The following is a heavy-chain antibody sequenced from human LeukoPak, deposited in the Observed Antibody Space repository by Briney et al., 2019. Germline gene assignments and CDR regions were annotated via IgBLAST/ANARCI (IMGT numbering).Heavy chain of an antibody. J-gene: IGHJ6*03. CDR1: GITFSSYG. D-gene: IGHD2-15*01. CDR3: AKNGDRGAYCTGGTCYPYFYYYMDV. V-gene: IGHV3-23*01. Sequence: AGGSLRLSCAASGITFSSYGMSWVRQAPGKGLEWVSSISSTGGTTYYADSVKGRFTISRDNSKNTLYLQMNSLRAEDTAIYYCAKNGDRGAYCTGGTCYPYFYYYMDVWGKGTMVTVSS. CDR2: ISSTGGTT.